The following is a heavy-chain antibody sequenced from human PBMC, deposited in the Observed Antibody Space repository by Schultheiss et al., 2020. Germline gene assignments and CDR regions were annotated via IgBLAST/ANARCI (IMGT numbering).Heavy chain of an antibody. CDR3: ARHGGHTMIVVVIDY. CDR2: ISSSSSYI. CDR1: GFTFSSYT. J-gene: IGHJ4*02. V-gene: IGHV3-21*01. Sequence: GGSLRLSCAASGFTFSSYTMSWVRQAPGKGLEWVSSISSSSSYIYYADSVKGRFTISRDNARNSLYLQMNSLRAEDTAVYYCARHGGHTMIVVVIDYWGQGTLVTVSS. D-gene: IGHD3-22*01.